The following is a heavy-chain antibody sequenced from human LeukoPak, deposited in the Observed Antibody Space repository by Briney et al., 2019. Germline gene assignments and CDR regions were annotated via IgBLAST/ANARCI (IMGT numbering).Heavy chain of an antibody. Sequence: SGGSLRLSCAASGFTVSSNYMSWVRQAPGKGLEWVSVIYSGGSTYYADSVKGRFTISRDNSKNTLYLQMNSLRAEDTAVYYCARIRYLFWSGYPKAAWFDPWGQGTLVTVSS. CDR2: IYSGGST. D-gene: IGHD3-3*01. CDR1: GFTVSSNY. J-gene: IGHJ5*02. CDR3: ARIRYLFWSGYPKAAWFDP. V-gene: IGHV3-66*01.